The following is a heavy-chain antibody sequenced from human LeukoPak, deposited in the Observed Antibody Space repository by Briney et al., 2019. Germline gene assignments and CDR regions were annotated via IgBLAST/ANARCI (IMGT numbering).Heavy chain of an antibody. CDR1: GFSFRNYR. D-gene: IGHD7-27*01. J-gene: IGHJ4*02. V-gene: IGHV3-7*01. CDR3: ARDGDGRGADFDY. CDR2: IKEDGSKK. Sequence: PGGSLRLSCVASGFSFRNYRMSWVRQAPGKGLEWVANIKEDGSKKNHLDSVKGRFTISRDNAKNFLYLQMNSLRVEDTALYYCARDGDGRGADFDYWGQGILVTVSS.